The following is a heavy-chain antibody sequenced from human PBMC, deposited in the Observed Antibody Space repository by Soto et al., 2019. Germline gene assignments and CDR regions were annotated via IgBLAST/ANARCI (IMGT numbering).Heavy chain of an antibody. D-gene: IGHD1-26*01. V-gene: IGHV4-59*11. CDR1: GGSISSHY. J-gene: IGHJ6*02. Sequence: SETLSLTCTVSGGSISSHYWSWVRQVPGKGLEWIGHIYYRGSTSYNPSLRSRSTISVDTSNNQFSLKLNSVTAADTAVYYCARDGREASGMDVWGQGTKVTVSS. CDR3: ARDGREASGMDV. CDR2: IYYRGST.